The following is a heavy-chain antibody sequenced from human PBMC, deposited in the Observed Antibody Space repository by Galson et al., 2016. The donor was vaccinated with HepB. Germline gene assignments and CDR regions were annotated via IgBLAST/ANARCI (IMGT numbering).Heavy chain of an antibody. CDR1: GFTFDDYA. Sequence: SLRLSCAASGFTFDDYAMHWVRQAPGKGLEWVSGTSWNSGSIGYADSVKGRSTISRDNDKNSLHLQMNILRAEDTALYYCARGRGSNWRDAFDIWGQGTMVTVSS. J-gene: IGHJ3*02. D-gene: IGHD6-13*01. V-gene: IGHV3-9*01. CDR3: ARGRGSNWRDAFDI. CDR2: TSWNSGSI.